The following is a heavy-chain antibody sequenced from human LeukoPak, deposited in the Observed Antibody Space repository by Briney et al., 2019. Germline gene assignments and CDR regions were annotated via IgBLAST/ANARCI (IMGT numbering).Heavy chain of an antibody. J-gene: IGHJ4*02. V-gene: IGHV3-23*01. Sequence: QSGGSLRLSCAASGFTFSSYAMSWVRQAPGKGLEWVSAISGSGGSTYYADSVKGRFTISRDSSKNTLYLQMNSLRAEDTAVYYCAKDGPDIVVVPAARPFDYWGQGTLVTVSS. CDR1: GFTFSSYA. D-gene: IGHD2-2*01. CDR2: ISGSGGST. CDR3: AKDGPDIVVVPAARPFDY.